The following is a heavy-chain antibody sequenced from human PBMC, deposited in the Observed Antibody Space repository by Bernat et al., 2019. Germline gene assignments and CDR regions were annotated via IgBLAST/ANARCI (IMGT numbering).Heavy chain of an antibody. D-gene: IGHD1-7*01. J-gene: IGHJ1*01. V-gene: IGHV4-39*01. CDR1: ITSSHY. CDR2: INYSGTT. CDR3: ARHQPGTTFGD. Sequence: QLQLQESGPGLVKPSETLSLTCTVSITSSHYWVWIRQPPGKGLEWIGSINYSGTTDYNPSLKSRVIISVDTSRNQFSLKLNSVTAADTAIYYCARHQPGTTFGDWGQGTLVTVSS.